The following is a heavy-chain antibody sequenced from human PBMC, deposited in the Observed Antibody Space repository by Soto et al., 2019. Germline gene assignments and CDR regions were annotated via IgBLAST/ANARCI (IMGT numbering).Heavy chain of an antibody. CDR1: GFTFSGSA. Sequence: EVQLVESGGGLVQPGGSLKLSCAASGFTFSGSAMHWVRQASGKGLEWVGRIRSKANSYATAYAASVKGRFTISRDDSTNTAYLQMNSLKTEDTAVYYCTRTTGGADYWGQGTLVTVSS. CDR2: IRSKANSYAT. V-gene: IGHV3-73*02. J-gene: IGHJ4*02. CDR3: TRTTGGADY. D-gene: IGHD3-10*01.